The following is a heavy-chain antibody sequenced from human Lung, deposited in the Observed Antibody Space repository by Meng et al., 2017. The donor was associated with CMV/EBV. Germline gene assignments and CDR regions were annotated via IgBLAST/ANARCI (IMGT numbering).Heavy chain of an antibody. CDR3: ARDLNPSYKDFWADACEI. D-gene: IGHD3-3*01. CDR2: IKGDDNKK. V-gene: IGHV3-7*01. Sequence: ESXKISXAASGFTFSRYWMVWVRQAPGKGLEWVANIKGDDNKKYYLDSVKGRFTISRDNAKNSLYLQMNSLRAEDTAVYYCARDLNPSYKDFWADACEIWGQGKXV. CDR1: GFTFSRYW. J-gene: IGHJ3*02.